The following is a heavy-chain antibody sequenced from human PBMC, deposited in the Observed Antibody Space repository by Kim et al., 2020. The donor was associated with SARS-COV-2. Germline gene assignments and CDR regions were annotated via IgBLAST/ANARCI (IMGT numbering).Heavy chain of an antibody. D-gene: IGHD6-6*01. CDR2: ISSSSSYI. V-gene: IGHV3-21*04. CDR3: ARVPPTRYSSSSDDAFDI. CDR1: GFTFSSYS. Sequence: GGSLRLSCAASGFTFSSYSMNWVRQAPGKGLEWVSSISSSSSYIYYADSVKGRFTISRDNAKNSLYLQMNSLRAEDTAVYYCARVPPTRYSSSSDDAFDIWGQGTMVTVSS. J-gene: IGHJ3*02.